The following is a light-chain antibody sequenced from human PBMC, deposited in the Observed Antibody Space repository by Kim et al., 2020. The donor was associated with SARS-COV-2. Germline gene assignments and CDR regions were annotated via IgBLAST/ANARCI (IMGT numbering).Light chain of an antibody. CDR1: QSVSRSY. CDR3: QQYGSSPQT. J-gene: IGKJ1*01. V-gene: IGKV3-20*01. CDR2: DAS. Sequence: SPGERATFSCRASQSVSRSYSAWYQQQPGQAPRLLIYDASTRATGIPDRFSGSGSGTDFTLTISRLEPEDFAVYYCQQYGSSPQTFGQGTKVDIK.